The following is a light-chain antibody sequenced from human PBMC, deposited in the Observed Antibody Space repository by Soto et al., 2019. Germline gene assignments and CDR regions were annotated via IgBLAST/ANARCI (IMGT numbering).Light chain of an antibody. Sequence: EIVLTQSPATLSLSPGERATLSCRASQSVSSSLAWYQQKPGQAPRLLIYDASNRATGIPARFSGSGSGTDVTLTISSLEPEDFAVYYCQQRSNWPITFGQGTRLEIK. CDR1: QSVSSS. J-gene: IGKJ5*01. V-gene: IGKV3-11*01. CDR3: QQRSNWPIT. CDR2: DAS.